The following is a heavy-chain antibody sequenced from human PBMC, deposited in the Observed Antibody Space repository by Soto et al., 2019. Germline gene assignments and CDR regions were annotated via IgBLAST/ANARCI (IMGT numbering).Heavy chain of an antibody. Sequence: GASVKVSWKASGGTFSSYAISWVRQAPEQGLEWMGGIIPIFGTANYAQKFQGRVTITADESTSTAYMELSSLRSEDTAVYYCASTYDSYYYDSSGYYYAYYWGQGTLVTVSS. J-gene: IGHJ4*02. CDR3: ASTYDSYYYDSSGYYYAYY. D-gene: IGHD3-22*01. V-gene: IGHV1-69*13. CDR1: GGTFSSYA. CDR2: IIPIFGTA.